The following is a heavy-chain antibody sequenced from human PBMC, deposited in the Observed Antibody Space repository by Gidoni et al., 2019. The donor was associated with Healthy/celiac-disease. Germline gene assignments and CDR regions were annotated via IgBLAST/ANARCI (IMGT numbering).Heavy chain of an antibody. CDR2: IYYSGRT. J-gene: IGHJ4*02. V-gene: IGHV4-39*01. CDR1: GGPISSSSYY. Sequence: QLQLQESGPGLVKPSETLSLTGTVPGGPISSSSYYWGWIRQPPGRGLEWIGSIYYSGRTYCNPSLRSRVTISVDTSKNQFSLKLSSVTAADTAVYYCARRAIFGVVTSDYWGQGTLVTVSS. D-gene: IGHD3-3*01. CDR3: ARRAIFGVVTSDY.